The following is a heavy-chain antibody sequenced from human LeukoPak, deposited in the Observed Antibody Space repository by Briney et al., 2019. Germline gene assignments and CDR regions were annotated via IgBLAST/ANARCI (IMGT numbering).Heavy chain of an antibody. CDR3: AKGRQQLASLTWFDP. J-gene: IGHJ5*02. D-gene: IGHD6-13*01. CDR1: GYSFTNYW. V-gene: IGHV5-51*01. Sequence: GESLKISCQGSGYSFTNYWIGWVRQMPGKGLEWMGIIYPGDSDTKYSPSFQGQVTISADTSITTAYLQWSSLKASDTAIYYCAKGRQQLASLTWFDPWGQGTLVTVSS. CDR2: IYPGDSDT.